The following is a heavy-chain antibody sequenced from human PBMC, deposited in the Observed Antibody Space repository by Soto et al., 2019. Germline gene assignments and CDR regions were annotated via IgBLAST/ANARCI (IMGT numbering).Heavy chain of an antibody. CDR2: INTVNGDT. J-gene: IGHJ6*02. CDR3: AQRTSGTPAMDV. Sequence: GASVKVSGKASGYTFTNYTMNWVRQAPGQRLEWMAWINTVNGDTKYSQKVQGRVTIIRDTSASTDYMELSSLRSEDTAIYYCAQRTSGTPAMDVWGQGTTVTVSS. D-gene: IGHD1-26*01. V-gene: IGHV1-3*04. CDR1: GYTFTNYT.